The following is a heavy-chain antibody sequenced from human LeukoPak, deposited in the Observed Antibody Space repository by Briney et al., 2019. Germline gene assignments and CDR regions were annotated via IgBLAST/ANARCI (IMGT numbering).Heavy chain of an antibody. CDR1: GYTFTSYG. J-gene: IGHJ4*02. CDR3: ATGDLWELHTGVYFDY. CDR2: ISAYNGNT. Sequence: ASVKVSCKASGYTFTSYGISWVRQAPGQGLEWMGWISAYNGNTNYAQKFQGRVTMTEDTSTDTAYMELSSLRSEDTAVYYCATGDLWELHTGVYFDYWGQGTLVTVSS. D-gene: IGHD1-26*01. V-gene: IGHV1-18*01.